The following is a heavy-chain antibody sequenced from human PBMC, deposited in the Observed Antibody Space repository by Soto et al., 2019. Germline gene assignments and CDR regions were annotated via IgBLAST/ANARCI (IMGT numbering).Heavy chain of an antibody. Sequence: GSLRLSCVVSGFTFPTYWMTWVRQAPGKGLEWVANISPDGSAIQYAVSVEGRFTISRDNAKNSLDLQMTDLRAEDTALYYCVRNSGQYRLDLWGQGTLVTVSS. V-gene: IGHV3-7*03. D-gene: IGHD6-19*01. CDR1: GFTFPTYW. J-gene: IGHJ5*02. CDR3: VRNSGQYRLDL. CDR2: ISPDGSAI.